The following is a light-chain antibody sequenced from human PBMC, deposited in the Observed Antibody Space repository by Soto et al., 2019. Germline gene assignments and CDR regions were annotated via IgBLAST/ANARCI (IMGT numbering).Light chain of an antibody. CDR3: QVWETSSGHQAI. Sequence: SYELTQPPSVSVAPGKTATITCGGNSIGSKSVHWYQQMPGQAPVLVISYGSDRPSGIPERFSGSNSGNTATLTISRVEPGDEADYYCQVWETSSGHQAIFGAGTKLTVL. J-gene: IGLJ2*01. CDR1: SIGSKS. V-gene: IGLV3-21*01. CDR2: YGS.